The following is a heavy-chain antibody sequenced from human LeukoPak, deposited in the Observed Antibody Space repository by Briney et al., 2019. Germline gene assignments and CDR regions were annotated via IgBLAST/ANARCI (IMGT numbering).Heavy chain of an antibody. D-gene: IGHD2-21*02. J-gene: IGHJ5*02. CDR2: IYTSGST. Sequence: PSETLSLTCTVSGGSISSYYWSWIRQPAGKGLEWIGRIYTSGSTNYNPSLKSRVTMSVDTSKNQFSLKLSSVTAADTAVYYCARDYCGGDCYPNWFDPWGQGTLVTVSS. CDR1: GGSISSYY. CDR3: ARDYCGGDCYPNWFDP. V-gene: IGHV4-4*07.